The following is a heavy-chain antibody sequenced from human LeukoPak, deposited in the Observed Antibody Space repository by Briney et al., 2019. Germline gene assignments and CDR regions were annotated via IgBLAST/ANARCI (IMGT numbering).Heavy chain of an antibody. J-gene: IGHJ6*03. V-gene: IGHV1-3*01. CDR1: GYTFTSYA. D-gene: IGHD2-2*02. CDR3: ARGVVPAAIGYYYYYMDV. Sequence: ASVKVSCKASGYTFTSYAIHWVRQAPGQRLEWMGWINAGNGNTKYSQKFQGRVTITADESTSTAYMELSSLRSEDTAVYYCARGVVPAAIGYYYYYMDVWGKGTTVTVSS. CDR2: INAGNGNT.